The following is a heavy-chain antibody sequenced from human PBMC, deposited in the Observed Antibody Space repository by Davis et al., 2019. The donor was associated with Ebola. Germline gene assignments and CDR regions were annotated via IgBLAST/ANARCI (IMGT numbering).Heavy chain of an antibody. CDR3: AAGGGVSGMDV. CDR1: GGSISSGGYS. V-gene: IGHV4-30-2*01. J-gene: IGHJ6*02. CDR2: IYHSGST. D-gene: IGHD1-26*01. Sequence: MPSETLSLTCAVSGGSISSGGYSWSWIRQPPGKGLEWIGYIYHSGSTYYNPSLKSRVTISVDRSKNQFSLKLSSVTAADTAVYYCAAGGGVSGMDVWGQGTTVTVPS.